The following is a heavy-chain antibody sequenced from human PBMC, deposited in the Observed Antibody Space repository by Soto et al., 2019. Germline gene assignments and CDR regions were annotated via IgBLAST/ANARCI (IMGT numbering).Heavy chain of an antibody. J-gene: IGHJ4*02. Sequence: AAVKVSCKASGYSFTSLDINWVRQTTGQGLEWMGWMEPSSGKTGYAQRFQDRVTMTRDTSINTAYMELRSLTSDDTAFYYCARGVTAGVDYWGQGSLVPVSS. CDR1: GYSFTSLD. D-gene: IGHD3-10*01. V-gene: IGHV1-8*01. CDR2: MEPSSGKT. CDR3: ARGVTAGVDY.